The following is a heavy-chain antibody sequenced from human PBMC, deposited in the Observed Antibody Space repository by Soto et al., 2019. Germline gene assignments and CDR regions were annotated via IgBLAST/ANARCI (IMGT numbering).Heavy chain of an antibody. CDR2: LFPGWTT. J-gene: IGHJ4*02. Sequence: SETLSLTCTVSGDPITSYFGIWIRHPAGKGLDLIGHLFPGWTTSLNTSLESRVSMSIDTSKNQFSLTLTSVTAADTAVYYCARVEILRGSSIFDYWGQGTLVTVSS. CDR3: ARVEILRGSSIFDY. D-gene: IGHD1-26*01. CDR1: GDPITSYF. V-gene: IGHV4-4*07.